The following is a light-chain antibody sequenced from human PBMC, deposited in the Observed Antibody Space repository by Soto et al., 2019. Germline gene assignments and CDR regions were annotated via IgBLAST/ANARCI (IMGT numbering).Light chain of an antibody. CDR3: QQYGSSIFT. Sequence: EIVLTQSPGTLSFSPGERATLSCRASQSVSSSYLGWYQQKPGQAPRLLIYGASTRATGIPDRFSGSGSGTDFTLTISRLEPEDFAVYYCQQYGSSIFTFGPGTKVDIK. J-gene: IGKJ3*01. CDR2: GAS. V-gene: IGKV3-20*01. CDR1: QSVSSSY.